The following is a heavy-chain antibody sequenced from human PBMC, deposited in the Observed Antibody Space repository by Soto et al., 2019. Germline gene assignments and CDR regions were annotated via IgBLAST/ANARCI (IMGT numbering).Heavy chain of an antibody. CDR2: IYYSGST. CDR3: ARVRYSSSWYDYYYGMDV. J-gene: IGHJ6*02. Sequence: SETLSLTCTVSGGSISSSYWSWIRQPPGKGLEWIGYIYYSGSTNYNPSLKGRVTISVDTSKNQFSLKLSSVTAADTAVYYCARVRYSSSWYDYYYGMDVWGQGTTVTVSS. CDR1: GGSISSSY. V-gene: IGHV4-59*01. D-gene: IGHD6-13*01.